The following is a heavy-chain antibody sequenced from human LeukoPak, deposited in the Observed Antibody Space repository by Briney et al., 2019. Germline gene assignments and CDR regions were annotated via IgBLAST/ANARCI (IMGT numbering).Heavy chain of an antibody. V-gene: IGHV3-23*01. D-gene: IGHD3-16*01. Sequence: AGSLRLSCAGSGFTFYSYAMSWVPQTPGQGLKWVSATSGSGGSTYYPDSVKGRFTISRENSKNTLYLQMNSLRAEDTAIYYCAKTIAIWGRFDYWGQGTLVTVSS. CDR1: GFTFYSYA. CDR2: TSGSGGST. J-gene: IGHJ4*02. CDR3: AKTIAIWGRFDY.